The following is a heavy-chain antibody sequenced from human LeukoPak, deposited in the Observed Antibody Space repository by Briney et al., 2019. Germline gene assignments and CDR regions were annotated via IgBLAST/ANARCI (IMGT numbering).Heavy chain of an antibody. V-gene: IGHV4-39*01. CDR2: IYYSGST. Sequence: KTSETLSLTCTVSGGSISSSSYYWGWIRQPPGKGLEWIGSIYYSGSTYYNPSLKSRVTISVDTSKNQFSLKLSSVTAADTAVYYCARHRGAARDSLFDWGQGTLVTVSS. CDR3: ARHRGAARDSLFD. J-gene: IGHJ4*02. CDR1: GGSISSSSYY. D-gene: IGHD6-6*01.